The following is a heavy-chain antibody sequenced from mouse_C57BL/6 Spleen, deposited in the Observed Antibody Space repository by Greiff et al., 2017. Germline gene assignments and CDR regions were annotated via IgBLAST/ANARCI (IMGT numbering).Heavy chain of an antibody. D-gene: IGHD1-1*01. CDR3: AKEGTYGSSYGYFDV. J-gene: IGHJ1*03. Sequence: QVQLQQSGAELVRPGSSVKLSCKASGYTFTSYWMHWVQQRPIKGLEWIGNIDPSDSETHYTQKFKDKATLTVDNSSRTAYMQLSSLTSEDSAVDYCAKEGTYGSSYGYFDVWGTGTTVTVSS. CDR2: IDPSDSET. CDR1: GYTFTSYW. V-gene: IGHV1-52*01.